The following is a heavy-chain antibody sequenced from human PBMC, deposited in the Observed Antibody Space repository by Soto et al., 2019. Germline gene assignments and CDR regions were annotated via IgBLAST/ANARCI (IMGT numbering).Heavy chain of an antibody. CDR1: GGSINSGSHF. Sequence: QVRLQQSGPGLVKASQTLSLTCTVSGGSINSGSHFWSWIRQHPAKGLEWIGHISYSGSTYYSPYLKSRLNISRATSENQAFLQLTSVTAADTAVYYCARDIGRGVVPAALSHGMDVWGHGTTVTVSS. J-gene: IGHJ6*02. CDR3: ARDIGRGVVPAALSHGMDV. CDR2: ISYSGST. D-gene: IGHD2-2*01. V-gene: IGHV4-31*03.